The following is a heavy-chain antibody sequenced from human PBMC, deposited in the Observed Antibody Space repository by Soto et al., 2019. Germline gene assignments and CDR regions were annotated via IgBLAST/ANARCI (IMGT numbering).Heavy chain of an antibody. CDR1: GYTFTSYD. V-gene: IGHV1-8*01. CDR3: ARYRVVPAAIEGNYYYYYGMDV. J-gene: IGHJ6*02. CDR2: MNPNSGNT. D-gene: IGHD2-2*01. Sequence: GASVKVSCKASGYTFTSYDINWVRQATGQGLEWMGWMNPNSGNTGYAQKFQGRVTMTRNTSISTAYMELSSLRSEDTAVYYCARYRVVPAAIEGNYYYYYGMDVWGQGTTVTVSS.